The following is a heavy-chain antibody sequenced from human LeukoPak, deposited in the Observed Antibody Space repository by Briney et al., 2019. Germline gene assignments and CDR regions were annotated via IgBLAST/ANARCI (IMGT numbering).Heavy chain of an antibody. CDR2: MYWDDGK. Sequence: AGPTLVKPTQTLTLTCSVSGLSRNNSGEGVAWIRQPPRKAPESLALMYWDDGKRFSPSLENRLAITRDTSKSQVVLTMTNMNPVTTGTSSCVHKTPPAFYRDGDVLTGVAFGAFDFWGQGVLVAVSS. CDR3: VHKTPPAFYRDGDVLTGVAFGAFDF. J-gene: IGHJ3*01. CDR1: GLSRNNSGEG. V-gene: IGHV2-5*02. D-gene: IGHD3-3*02.